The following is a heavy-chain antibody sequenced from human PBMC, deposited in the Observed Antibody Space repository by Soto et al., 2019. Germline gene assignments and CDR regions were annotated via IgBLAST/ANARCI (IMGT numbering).Heavy chain of an antibody. D-gene: IGHD2-8*01. CDR1: GFTFSSHG. J-gene: IGHJ4*02. CDR2: IWYDGSNK. CDR3: ARDRDNGLDY. V-gene: IGHV3-33*01. Sequence: QVQLVESGGGVVQPGRSLRLACAASGFTFSSHGMHWVRQAPGKGLEWVAVIWYDGSNKNYADSVKGRFTISRDNSKNTLYRQMNSLRAEDTAVYNCARDRDNGLDYWGQGTLVTVSS.